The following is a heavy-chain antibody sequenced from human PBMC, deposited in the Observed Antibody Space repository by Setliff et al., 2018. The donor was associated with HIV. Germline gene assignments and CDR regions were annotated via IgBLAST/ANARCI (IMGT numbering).Heavy chain of an antibody. V-gene: IGHV1-46*01. D-gene: IGHD4-4*01. CDR1: GYTFSSNY. J-gene: IGHJ4*02. CDR3: ARERAPHEPVFDS. CDR2: INPTGDIT. Sequence: ASVKVSCKASGYTFSSNYMHWVRQAPGQGLEWMGLINPTGDITFYPQKFRARVTMTRDTSTSTVYLELRSLRSEDTAIYYCARERAPHEPVFDSWGQGTLVTVSS.